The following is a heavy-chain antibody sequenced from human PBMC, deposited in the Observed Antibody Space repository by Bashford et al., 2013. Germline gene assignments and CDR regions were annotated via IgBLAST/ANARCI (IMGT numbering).Heavy chain of an antibody. V-gene: IGHV3-53*01. J-gene: IGHJ4*02. Sequence: GGSLRLSCAASGFIVSNYYLIWVRQAPGKGLDWVSVINIGGDTSYADSVKGRFTISRDTSKNTLDLQMNGLKAEDTAVYYCAASIKTSGGYDYWGQGTLVTVSS. CDR1: GFIVSNYY. CDR3: AASIKTSGGYDY. CDR2: INIGGDT. D-gene: IGHD1-1*01.